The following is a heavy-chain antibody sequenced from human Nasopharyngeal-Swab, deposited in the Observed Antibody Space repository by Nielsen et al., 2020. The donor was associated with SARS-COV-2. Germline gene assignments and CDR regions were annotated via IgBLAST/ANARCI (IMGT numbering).Heavy chain of an antibody. CDR2: ISGSGGST. CDR1: GFTFSSYA. D-gene: IGHD3-10*01. CDR3: AGDLGGYFDY. J-gene: IGHJ4*02. V-gene: IGHV3-23*01. Sequence: GESLKISCAASGFTFSSYAMSWVRQAPGKGLEWVSAISGSGGSTYYADSVKGRFTISRDNSENTLYLQMNSLRAEDTAVYYCAGDLGGYFDYWGQGTLVTVSS.